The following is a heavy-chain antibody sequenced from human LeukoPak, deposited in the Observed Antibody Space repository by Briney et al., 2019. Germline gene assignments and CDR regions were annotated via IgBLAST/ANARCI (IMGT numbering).Heavy chain of an antibody. CDR3: ASYEDFWSGYLHAFDI. CDR2: IYYSGST. D-gene: IGHD3-3*01. J-gene: IGHJ3*02. V-gene: IGHV4-31*03. Sequence: PSETLSLTCTVSGGSISSGGYYWSWIRQHPGKGLEWIGYIYYSGSTYYNPSLKSRVTISVDTSKNQFSLKLNSVTAADTAVYFCASYEDFWSGYLHAFDIWGQGTMVTVSS. CDR1: GGSISSGGYY.